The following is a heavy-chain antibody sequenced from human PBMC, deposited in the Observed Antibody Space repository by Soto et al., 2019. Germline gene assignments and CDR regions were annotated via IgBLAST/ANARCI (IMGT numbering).Heavy chain of an antibody. CDR2: MYDSGNT. CDR1: GDSITTYKW. D-gene: IGHD7-27*01. J-gene: IGHJ6*02. Sequence: SETLSLTCGVSGDSITTYKWWTWVRQTPGKGLEWIGEMYDSGNTRYNPSLKSRVTISKDTSKNQLSLRLSSVTVADTAVYYCATCQLGEYYYAMDIWGQGTSVNVSS. V-gene: IGHV4-4*02. CDR3: ATCQLGEYYYAMDI.